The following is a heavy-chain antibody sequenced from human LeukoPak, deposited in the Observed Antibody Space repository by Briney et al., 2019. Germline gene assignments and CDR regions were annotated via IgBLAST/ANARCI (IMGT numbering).Heavy chain of an antibody. V-gene: IGHV4-34*01. Sequence: ETLSLTCAVYGGSFSGYYWSWIRQPPGKGLEWIGETNHSGSTNYNPSLKGRVTISVDTSKNQFSLKLSSVTAADTAVYYCARGRLRWLRRLDYWGQGTLVTVSS. CDR2: TNHSGST. D-gene: IGHD5-12*01. J-gene: IGHJ4*02. CDR1: GGSFSGYY. CDR3: ARGRLRWLRRLDY.